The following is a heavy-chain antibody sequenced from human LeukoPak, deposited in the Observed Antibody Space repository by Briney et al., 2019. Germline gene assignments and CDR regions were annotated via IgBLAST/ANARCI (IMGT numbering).Heavy chain of an antibody. D-gene: IGHD3-22*01. V-gene: IGHV7-4-1*02. CDR3: ARAPDYYDSSENGMDV. J-gene: IGHJ6*02. CDR2: INTKTGNP. Sequence: ASVKVSCKASGNTFSNYAVNWVRQAPGQGLEWMGWINTKTGNPMYAQGFTGRFVFSLDTSVSTAYLQISSLKAEDTGVYYCARAPDYYDSSENGMDVWGQGTTVTVSS. CDR1: GNTFSNYA.